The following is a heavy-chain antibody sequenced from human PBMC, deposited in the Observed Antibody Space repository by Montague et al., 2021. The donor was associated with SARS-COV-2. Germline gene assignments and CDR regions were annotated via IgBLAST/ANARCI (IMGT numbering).Heavy chain of an antibody. V-gene: IGHV3-23*01. J-gene: IGHJ4*02. CDR3: AKAALGSSSYFDY. D-gene: IGHD6-13*01. CDR1: EFTFSSYA. CDR2: ISGSGGRT. Sequence: SLRLSCAASEFTFSSYAMSWVRQAPGKGLGWVSAISGSGGRTYYADSVKGRLTLSRDNSKNTLYLQMNSLRAEDTAVYYCAKAALGSSSYFDYWGQGTLVTVSS.